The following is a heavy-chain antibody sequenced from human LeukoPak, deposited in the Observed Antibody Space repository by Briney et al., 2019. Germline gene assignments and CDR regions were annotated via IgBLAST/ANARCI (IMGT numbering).Heavy chain of an antibody. CDR3: ARGGHCSSSSCYLGAFDI. CDR2: ISSSGTTT. J-gene: IGHJ3*02. CDR1: GFTFSDYF. V-gene: IGHV3-11*04. D-gene: IGHD2-2*01. Sequence: GGSLRLSCAASGFTFSDYFMTWIRQAPGKGLEWVSYISSSGTTTYYADSVKRRSTISRDNPKNSLYLQVNSLGAEDTAVYYCARGGHCSSSSCYLGAFDIWGQGTMVTVSS.